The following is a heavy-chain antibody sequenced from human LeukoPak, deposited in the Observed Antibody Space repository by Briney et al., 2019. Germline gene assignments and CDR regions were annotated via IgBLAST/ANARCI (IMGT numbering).Heavy chain of an antibody. CDR2: INPDGSGK. V-gene: IGHV3-7*01. D-gene: IGHD3-16*01. Sequence: GGSLRLSCEASGFTLSSYWMNWVRQVPGKGLDWVANINPDGSGKRYVDSVKGRFTIARDNADNPLSLQMNSLRAEDTAVYYCASWGAGGNSWGQGTLVTVSS. CDR1: GFTLSSYW. J-gene: IGHJ4*02. CDR3: ASWGAGGNS.